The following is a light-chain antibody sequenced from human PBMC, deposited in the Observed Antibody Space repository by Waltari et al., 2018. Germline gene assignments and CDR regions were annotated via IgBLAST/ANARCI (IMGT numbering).Light chain of an antibody. CDR2: GAS. CDR3: QQYNNWPPGVT. CDR1: QSVSSH. J-gene: IGKJ3*01. V-gene: IGKV3-15*01. Sequence: EIVMTQSPAALSVSPGERATLSCRARQSVSSHLAWYQQKPGQAPRLLIYGASTRATGIPARFSGSGSGTEFILTISSLQSEDFAVYYCQQYNNWPPGVTFGLGPKWISN.